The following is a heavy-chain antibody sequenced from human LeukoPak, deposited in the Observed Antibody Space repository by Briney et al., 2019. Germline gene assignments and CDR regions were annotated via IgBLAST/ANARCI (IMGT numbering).Heavy chain of an antibody. V-gene: IGHV4-59*01. CDR1: GDSISGYY. CDR3: ARRGRTSKFYFDY. CDR2: IYSRGSTP. Sequence: SETLSLTCTVSGDSISGYYWTWIRQPPGKGLEWIGYIYSRGSTPNCNPSLTSRVTISIDTSKSQFSLKLSSVTAADTAVYYCARRGRTSKFYFDYWGQGSLVTVSS. J-gene: IGHJ4*02. D-gene: IGHD3-10*01.